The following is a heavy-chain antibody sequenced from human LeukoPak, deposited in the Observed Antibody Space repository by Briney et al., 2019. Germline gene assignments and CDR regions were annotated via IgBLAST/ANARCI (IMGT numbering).Heavy chain of an antibody. CDR1: GYSFSHYA. J-gene: IGHJ6*03. CDR3: ARGRAARPRSYYYYYMDV. Sequence: ASVKVSCKASGYSFSHYAMNWVRQAPGQGLEWMGWINTNTGNPTYAQGFTGRFVFSLDTSVSTAYLQISSLKAEDTAVYYCARGRAARPRSYYYYYMDVWGKGTTVTVSS. D-gene: IGHD6-6*01. V-gene: IGHV7-4-1*02. CDR2: INTNTGNP.